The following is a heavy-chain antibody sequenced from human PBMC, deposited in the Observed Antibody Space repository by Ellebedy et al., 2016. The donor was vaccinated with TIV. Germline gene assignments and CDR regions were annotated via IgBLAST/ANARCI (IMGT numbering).Heavy chain of an antibody. V-gene: IGHV3-30*03. CDR3: ARDRGYCTNGVCYKGNYYYYGMDV. Sequence: PGGSLRLSCAASGFTFSNYGMHWVRQAPGKGLEWVAVVSYDGSNTYYADSLKGRFTISRDNSKNTLYLQMNSLRGEDTAVYYCARDRGYCTNGVCYKGNYYYYGMDVWGQGTTVTVSS. D-gene: IGHD2-8*01. CDR1: GFTFSNYG. CDR2: VSYDGSNT. J-gene: IGHJ6*02.